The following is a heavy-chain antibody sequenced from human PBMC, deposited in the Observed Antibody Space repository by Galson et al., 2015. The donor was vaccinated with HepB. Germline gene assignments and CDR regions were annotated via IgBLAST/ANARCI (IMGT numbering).Heavy chain of an antibody. CDR2: INAGNGNT. Sequence: SVKVSCKASGYTFTSYAMHWVRQAPGQRLEWMGWINAGNGNTKYSLKFQGRVTITRDTSASTAYMELSSLRSEDTAVYYCARDYGGNSPFDYWGQGTLVTVSS. CDR3: ARDYGGNSPFDY. D-gene: IGHD4-23*01. J-gene: IGHJ4*02. V-gene: IGHV1-3*01. CDR1: GYTFTSYA.